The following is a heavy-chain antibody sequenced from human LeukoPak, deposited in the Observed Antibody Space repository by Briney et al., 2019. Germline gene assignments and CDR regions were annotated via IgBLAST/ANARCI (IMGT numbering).Heavy chain of an antibody. CDR1: GYTFTSYG. Sequence: ASVKVSRKASGYTFTSYGFNWVRQAPGQGLEWMGWISAYNGNTNSAQKFQGRVTMTTDTSTSTAYMELRSLRSDDTAVYYCARDVGSYYGNYFDYWGQGTLVTVSS. CDR2: ISAYNGNT. V-gene: IGHV1-18*01. J-gene: IGHJ4*02. CDR3: ARDVGSYYGNYFDY. D-gene: IGHD1-26*01.